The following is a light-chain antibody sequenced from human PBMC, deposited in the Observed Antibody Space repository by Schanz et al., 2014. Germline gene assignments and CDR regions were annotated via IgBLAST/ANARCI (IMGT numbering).Light chain of an antibody. CDR2: GAS. CDR3: QQYNNWPWT. CDR1: QSVSNS. Sequence: EIVMTQSPATLSVSPGERATLSCRASQSVSNSLAWYQQKPGQAPRLLIYGASTRATGIPVRFSGSGSGTEFTLTMSSLESEDFAVYYCQQYNNWPWTFGQGTKVEIK. V-gene: IGKV3-15*01. J-gene: IGKJ1*01.